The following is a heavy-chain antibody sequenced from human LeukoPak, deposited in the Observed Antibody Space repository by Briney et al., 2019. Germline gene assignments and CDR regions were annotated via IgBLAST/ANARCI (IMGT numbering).Heavy chain of an antibody. D-gene: IGHD1-26*01. V-gene: IGHV3-48*03. CDR1: GFTFSSYE. J-gene: IGHJ3*02. CDR2: ISSSSYI. CDR3: ARVRWDYDAFDI. Sequence: PGGSLRLSCAASGFTFSSYEMNWVRQAPGKGLEWVSYISSSSYIYYADSVKGRFTISRDNAKNSLYLQMNSLRAEDTAVYYCARVRWDYDAFDIWGQGTMVTVSS.